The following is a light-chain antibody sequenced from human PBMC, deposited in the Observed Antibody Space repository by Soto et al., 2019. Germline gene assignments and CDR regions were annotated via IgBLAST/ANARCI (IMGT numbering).Light chain of an antibody. CDR3: ASWDSSFSVL. Sequence: QSALTQPASVSGSPGQSITISCTGTSSDVGGYNYVSWYQQHPGKAPKLMIYEVSNRPSGVSNRFSGSKSGNTASLTISGLQAEDEADYYCASWDSSFSVLFGGGTKLTVL. CDR2: EVS. CDR1: SSDVGGYNY. J-gene: IGLJ2*01. V-gene: IGLV2-14*01.